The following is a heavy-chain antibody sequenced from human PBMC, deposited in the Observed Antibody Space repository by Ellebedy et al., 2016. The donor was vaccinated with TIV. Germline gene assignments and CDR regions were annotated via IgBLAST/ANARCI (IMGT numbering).Heavy chain of an antibody. J-gene: IGHJ4*02. CDR3: ARGRGYAHQGLNFDY. CDR2: IYSGGST. Sequence: GGSLRLSCAASGFTVSRNYMSWVRQAPGKGLEWVSVIYSGGSTYYADSVKGRFTISRDNSKNTLYLQMNSLRAEDTAVYYCARGRGYAHQGLNFDYWGQGTLVTVSS. D-gene: IGHD2-2*01. V-gene: IGHV3-53*01. CDR1: GFTVSRNY.